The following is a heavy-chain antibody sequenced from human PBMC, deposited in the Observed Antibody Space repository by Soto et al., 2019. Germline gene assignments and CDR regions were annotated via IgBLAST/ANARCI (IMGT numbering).Heavy chain of an antibody. Sequence: EVQLVESGGGLVQPGGSLRLSCAVSDFTVSSNYMSWVRQAPGKGLEWVSVIYSGGTTYYADSVKDRFTISRHNSKNTLYLQMNSLRAEDTAVYYCAAGLGSFYWGQGTLVTVSS. CDR2: IYSGGTT. J-gene: IGHJ4*02. CDR1: DFTVSSNY. V-gene: IGHV3-53*04. CDR3: AAGLGSFY. D-gene: IGHD2-15*01.